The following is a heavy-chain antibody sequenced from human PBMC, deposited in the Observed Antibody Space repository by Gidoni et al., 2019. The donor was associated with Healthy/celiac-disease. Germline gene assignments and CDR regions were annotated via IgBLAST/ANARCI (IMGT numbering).Heavy chain of an antibody. J-gene: IGHJ3*02. D-gene: IGHD1-26*01. Sequence: EVQLVESGGGLVQPGGSLRLSCAASGFTVSSNYMSWVRQAPGKGLEWVSVIYSGGSTYYADSVKGRFTISRDNSKNTLYLQMNSLGAEDTAVYYCARELERANAFDIWGQGTMVTVSS. CDR1: GFTVSSNY. CDR2: IYSGGST. CDR3: ARELERANAFDI. V-gene: IGHV3-66*01.